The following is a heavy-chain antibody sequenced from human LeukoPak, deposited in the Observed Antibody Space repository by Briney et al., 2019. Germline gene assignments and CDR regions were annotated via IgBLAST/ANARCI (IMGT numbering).Heavy chain of an antibody. CDR2: VIPILGIA. D-gene: IGHD4-17*01. J-gene: IGHJ4*02. CDR1: GGTFSSYA. Sequence: SVKVSCKASGGTFSSYAISWVRQAPGQGLEWMGRVIPILGIANYAQKFQGRVTITADKSTSTAYMELSSLRSEDTAVYYCVSAGYGDYFYYFDYWGQGTLVTVSS. V-gene: IGHV1-69*04. CDR3: VSAGYGDYFYYFDY.